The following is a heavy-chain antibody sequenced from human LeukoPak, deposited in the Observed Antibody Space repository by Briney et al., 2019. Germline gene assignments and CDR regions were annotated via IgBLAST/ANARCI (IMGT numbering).Heavy chain of an antibody. CDR2: INHSGST. D-gene: IGHD2-2*02. CDR1: GGSFSGYY. V-gene: IGHV4-34*01. CDR3: ARENSYCSSTSCYTPRIDY. Sequence: SETLSLTCAVYGGSFSGYYWSWLRQPPGKGLEWIGEINHSGSTNYNPSLKSRVTISVDTSKNQFSLKLSSVTAADTAVYYCARENSYCSSTSCYTPRIDYWGQGTLVTVSS. J-gene: IGHJ4*02.